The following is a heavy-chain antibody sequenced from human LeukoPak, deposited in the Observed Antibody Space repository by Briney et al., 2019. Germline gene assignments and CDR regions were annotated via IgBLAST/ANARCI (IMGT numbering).Heavy chain of an antibody. V-gene: IGHV3-48*01. CDR2: ISSSSSTI. Sequence: PGGSLRLSCAASGFTFSSYSMNWVRQAPGKGLEWVSYISSSSSTIYYADSVKGRFTISRDNAKNSLYLQMNSLRAEDTAVYYCASEGYGDYGDYWGQGTLVTVPS. D-gene: IGHD4-17*01. CDR1: GFTFSSYS. J-gene: IGHJ4*02. CDR3: ASEGYGDYGDY.